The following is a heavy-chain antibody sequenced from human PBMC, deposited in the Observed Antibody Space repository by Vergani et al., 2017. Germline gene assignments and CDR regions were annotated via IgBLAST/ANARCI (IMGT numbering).Heavy chain of an antibody. CDR1: GYTFTDYY. D-gene: IGHD3-3*02. CDR3: ARGTPLVLAGIVDY. Sequence: QVQLVQSGAEVKKPGASMKVSCKASGYTFTDYYVHWVRQAPGQGLEWMGWIDPNSGGTNYAQKFQGRVIMTRDTSINKVYMELSRLRSDDTAVYYCARGTPLVLAGIVDYWGQGTLATVSS. J-gene: IGHJ4*02. CDR2: IDPNSGGT. V-gene: IGHV1-2*02.